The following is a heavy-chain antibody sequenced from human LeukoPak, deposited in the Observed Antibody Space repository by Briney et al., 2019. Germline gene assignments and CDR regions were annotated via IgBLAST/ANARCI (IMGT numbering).Heavy chain of an antibody. V-gene: IGHV4-59*01. CDR1: GGSTSSYY. CDR3: ARASVVGTTPLNF. J-gene: IGHJ4*02. CDR2: ISYSGST. D-gene: IGHD1-26*01. Sequence: SETLSLTCTVSGGSTSSYYWSWIRQPPGKGLEWIGHISYSGSTNYNPSLKSRVTISVDTSKNQFSLRLSSVTAADTAVYYCARASVVGTTPLNFWGQGTLVTVSS.